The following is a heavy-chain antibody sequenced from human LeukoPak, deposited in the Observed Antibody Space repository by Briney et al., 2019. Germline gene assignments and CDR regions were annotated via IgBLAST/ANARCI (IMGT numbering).Heavy chain of an antibody. V-gene: IGHV3-23*01. CDR3: AKEVYYYGSGGYYSANYIDY. Sequence: GGSLRLSCAASGFTFSTYAMSWVRQAPGKGLEWVSAISGSGGYTYYADSVKGRFTISRDNSKNTLYLEMNSLRAEDTAVYYCAKEVYYYGSGGYYSANYIDYWGQGTLVTVSS. D-gene: IGHD3-10*01. CDR1: GFTFSTYA. CDR2: ISGSGGYT. J-gene: IGHJ4*02.